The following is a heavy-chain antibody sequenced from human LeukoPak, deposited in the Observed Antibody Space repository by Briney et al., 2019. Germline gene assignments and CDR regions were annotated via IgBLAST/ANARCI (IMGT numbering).Heavy chain of an antibody. CDR2: ISSSSSYI. V-gene: IGHV3-21*01. J-gene: IGHJ4*02. Sequence: GGSLRLPCAASGFTFSSYSMNWVRQAPGKGLEWVSSISSSSSYIYYADSVKGRFTISRDNAKNSLYLQMNSLRAEDTAVYYCARAGSGWPLDYWGPGTLVTVSS. CDR1: GFTFSSYS. CDR3: ARAGSGWPLDY. D-gene: IGHD6-19*01.